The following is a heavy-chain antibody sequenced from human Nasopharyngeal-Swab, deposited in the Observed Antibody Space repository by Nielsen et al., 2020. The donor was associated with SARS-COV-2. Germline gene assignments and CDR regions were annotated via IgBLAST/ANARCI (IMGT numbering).Heavy chain of an antibody. Sequence: GGSLRPSCAPSGFTFSSHGMHWVRHAPAKGLEWVAVISYDGSNKYYADSVKGRFTISRDNSKNTLYLQMNSLRAEDTAVYYCASCSGGSCYSGWFDPWGQGTLVTVSS. CDR2: ISYDGSNK. CDR1: GFTFSSHG. J-gene: IGHJ5*02. CDR3: ASCSGGSCYSGWFDP. D-gene: IGHD2-15*01. V-gene: IGHV3-30*03.